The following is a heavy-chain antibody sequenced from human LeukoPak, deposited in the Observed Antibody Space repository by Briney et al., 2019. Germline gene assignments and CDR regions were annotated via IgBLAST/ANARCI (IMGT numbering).Heavy chain of an antibody. J-gene: IGHJ4*02. D-gene: IGHD3-3*01. CDR3: ARDYYDFWSGYYGAGY. V-gene: IGHV1-2*06. Sequence: ASVKVSCKASGYIFTDYYMHWVRQAPGQELGWMGRINPNSGGTNYAQKFQGRVTMTRDTSISTAYMELSRLRSDDTAVYYCARDYYDFWSGYYGAGYWGQGTLVTVSS. CDR1: GYIFTDYY. CDR2: INPNSGGT.